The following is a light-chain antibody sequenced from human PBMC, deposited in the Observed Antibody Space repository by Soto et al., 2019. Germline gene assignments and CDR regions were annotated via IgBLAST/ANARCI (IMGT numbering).Light chain of an antibody. CDR3: SSYSTSSALV. J-gene: IGLJ2*01. Sequence: QSVLTQPASVSGSPGQSITISCAGTSADIGAFNYVSWYQHHPGNAPQLLIYDVSDRPSGVSPRFSASKSANTASLPICGLQADDEGDYYCSSYSTSSALVFGGGTKLTVL. CDR2: DVS. V-gene: IGLV2-14*03. CDR1: SADIGAFNY.